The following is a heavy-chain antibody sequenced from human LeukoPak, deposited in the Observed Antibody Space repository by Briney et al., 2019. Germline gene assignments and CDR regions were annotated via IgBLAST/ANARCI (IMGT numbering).Heavy chain of an antibody. V-gene: IGHV1-18*01. CDR1: GYTFTSYG. J-gene: IGHJ4*02. Sequence: ASVKVSCKASGYTFTSYGINWVRQAPGQGLEWMGWISAYNGNTNYAQKLQGRVTMTTDTPTSTAYMELRSLRYDDTAVYYCARAHSSGWSGGLSDYWGQGTLVTVSS. D-gene: IGHD6-19*01. CDR2: ISAYNGNT. CDR3: ARAHSSGWSGGLSDY.